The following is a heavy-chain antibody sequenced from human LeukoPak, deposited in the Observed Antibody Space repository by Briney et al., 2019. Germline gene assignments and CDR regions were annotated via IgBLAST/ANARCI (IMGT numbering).Heavy chain of an antibody. J-gene: IGHJ5*02. Sequence: SVKVSCKASGGTFSSYAISWVRQAPGQGLEWMGGIIPIFGTANYAQKFQGRVTMTRNTSISTAYMELSSLRSEDTAVYYCARAPRPLLLWFGEPGEFDPWGQGTLVTVSS. CDR3: ARAPRPLLLWFGEPGEFDP. D-gene: IGHD3-10*01. V-gene: IGHV1-69*05. CDR1: GGTFSSYA. CDR2: IIPIFGTA.